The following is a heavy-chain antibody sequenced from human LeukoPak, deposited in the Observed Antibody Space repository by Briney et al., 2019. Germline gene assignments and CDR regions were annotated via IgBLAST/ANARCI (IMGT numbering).Heavy chain of an antibody. Sequence: GGSLRLSCVASGFTFSSYSMTWVRQAPGKGLEWVSYISSSSSTIYYADSAKGRFTISRDNAKNSLYLQMNSLRAEDTAVYYCARTLLYYYDSSGLHPWGQGTLVTVSS. CDR2: ISSSSSTI. D-gene: IGHD3-22*01. CDR1: GFTFSSYS. J-gene: IGHJ5*02. CDR3: ARTLLYYYDSSGLHP. V-gene: IGHV3-48*01.